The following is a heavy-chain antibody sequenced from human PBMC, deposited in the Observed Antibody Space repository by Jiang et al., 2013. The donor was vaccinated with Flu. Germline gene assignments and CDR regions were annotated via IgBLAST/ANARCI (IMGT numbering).Heavy chain of an antibody. J-gene: IGHJ4*02. CDR1: GFTFSSYS. CDR3: ARDGIAAQLGCLDY. Sequence: EVQLVESGGGLVKPGGSLRLSCAASGFTFSSYSMNWVRQAPGKGLEWVSSISSSSSYIYYADSVKGRFTISRDNAKNSLYLQMNSLRDEDTAVYYCARDGIAAQLGCLDYWGQGTLVTVSS. D-gene: IGHD6-13*01. V-gene: IGHV3-21*01. CDR2: ISSSSSYI.